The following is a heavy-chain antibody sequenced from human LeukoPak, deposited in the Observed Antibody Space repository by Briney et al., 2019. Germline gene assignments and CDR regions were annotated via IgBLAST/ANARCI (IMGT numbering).Heavy chain of an antibody. V-gene: IGHV4-34*01. Sequence: SETLSLTCAVYGGSFSGYYWSWIRQPPGKGLEWIGQSTHSANGSYNPTLKSRVTMSVDPSKNQFSLRLSSVTAADTAVYYCARGRRTYSIGGYFDIWGRGSLVTVSS. D-gene: IGHD2-15*01. J-gene: IGHJ2*01. CDR3: ARGRRTYSIGGYFDI. CDR2: STHSANG. CDR1: GGSFSGYY.